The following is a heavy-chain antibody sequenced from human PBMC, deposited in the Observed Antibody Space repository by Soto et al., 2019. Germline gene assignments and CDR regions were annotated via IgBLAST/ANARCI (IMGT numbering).Heavy chain of an antibody. V-gene: IGHV3-74*03. Sequence: ESLRLSCAASGFTFNNYWMHWVRQAPGKGLLWVSRINRDGSATTYADSVKGRFTVSRDNAKNTLYLQMNSLRAEDAAVYYCARDFDGGIPDYWGQGTLVTVSS. CDR1: GFTFNNYW. CDR2: INRDGSAT. D-gene: IGHD2-15*01. CDR3: ARDFDGGIPDY. J-gene: IGHJ4*02.